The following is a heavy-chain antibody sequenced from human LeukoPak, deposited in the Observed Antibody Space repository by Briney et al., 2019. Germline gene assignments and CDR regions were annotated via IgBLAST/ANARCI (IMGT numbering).Heavy chain of an antibody. V-gene: IGHV3-48*03. Sequence: GGSLRLPCAASGFTFSSYEMNWVRQAPGKGLEWVSYISSSGSTIYYADSVKGRFTISRDNAKNSLYLQMNSLRAEDTAVYYCARDRDILHDAFDIWGQGTMVTVSS. CDR1: GFTFSSYE. CDR2: ISSSGSTI. J-gene: IGHJ3*02. CDR3: ARDRDILHDAFDI. D-gene: IGHD2-15*01.